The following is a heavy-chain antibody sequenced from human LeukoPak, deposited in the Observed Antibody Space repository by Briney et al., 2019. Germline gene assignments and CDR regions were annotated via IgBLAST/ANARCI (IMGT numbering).Heavy chain of an antibody. D-gene: IGHD1-26*01. Sequence: GRSLRLSCAASGFTFSSYAMHWVRQAPGKGLEWVAVISYDGSNKYYADSVKGRFTISRDNAKNSLYLQMNSLRAEDTAVYYCARDGRLGVGAYYVWGQGTLVTVSS. CDR1: GFTFSSYA. CDR3: ARDGRLGVGAYYV. J-gene: IGHJ4*02. V-gene: IGHV3-30*07. CDR2: ISYDGSNK.